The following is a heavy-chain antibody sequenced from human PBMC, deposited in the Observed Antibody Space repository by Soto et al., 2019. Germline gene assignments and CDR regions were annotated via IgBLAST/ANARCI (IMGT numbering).Heavy chain of an antibody. Sequence: SGGSLRLSCAASGFTFSSYGMNWVRQAPGKGLEWVSSISTSRRYIYYADSVKGRFTISRDNAKDSLYLQMNSLRAEDTAVYYCARLRFLEWLFHYWGQGTLVTVSS. D-gene: IGHD3-3*01. CDR1: GFTFSSYG. J-gene: IGHJ4*02. V-gene: IGHV3-21*04. CDR2: ISTSRRYI. CDR3: ARLRFLEWLFHY.